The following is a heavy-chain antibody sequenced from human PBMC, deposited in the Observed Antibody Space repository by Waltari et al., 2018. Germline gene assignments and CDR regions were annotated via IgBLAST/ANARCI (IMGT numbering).Heavy chain of an antibody. V-gene: IGHV4-30-4*01. Sequence: QVRLQESGPGLVKSSQTLSLTCIVSGGSVSHADYYWSWNRLSPGKGLEWIGDIYYNGNANYNPSLRSRLTISIDTSKNQFSLKLTSVTAADTAIYYCARDFGYSSADWGQGIQVTVSS. J-gene: IGHJ4*02. D-gene: IGHD4-4*01. CDR1: GGSVSHADYY. CDR3: ARDFGYSSAD. CDR2: IYYNGNA.